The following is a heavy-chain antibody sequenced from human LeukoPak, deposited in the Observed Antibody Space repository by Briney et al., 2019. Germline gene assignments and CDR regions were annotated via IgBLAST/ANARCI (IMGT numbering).Heavy chain of an antibody. Sequence: GGSLRLSCAASGFTFSSYWMTWVRQAPGKGLEWVSVISGGAGTTYYADSVKGRFTISRDNSKNTLYLQMNSLRAEDTAVYYCAKDFRGYNFGSDYWGQGTLVTVSS. CDR3: AKDFRGYNFGSDY. J-gene: IGHJ4*02. V-gene: IGHV3-23*01. CDR1: GFTFSSYW. CDR2: ISGGAGTT. D-gene: IGHD5-18*01.